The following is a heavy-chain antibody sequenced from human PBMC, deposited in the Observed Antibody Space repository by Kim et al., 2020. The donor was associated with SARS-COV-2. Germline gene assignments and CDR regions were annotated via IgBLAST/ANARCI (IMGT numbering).Heavy chain of an antibody. CDR1: GDRVSSISIA. J-gene: IGHJ3*02. Sequence: SQTLSLTCAISGDRVSSISIAWNWIRPSPSRGLEWLGRTYYRSKWYNDYSPSVKGRITISPDTSKNHFSLQLNSVSPEDTAVYYCARGYAFDIWGPGTLVTVSS. CDR3: ARGYAFDI. V-gene: IGHV6-1*01. CDR2: TYYRSKWYN.